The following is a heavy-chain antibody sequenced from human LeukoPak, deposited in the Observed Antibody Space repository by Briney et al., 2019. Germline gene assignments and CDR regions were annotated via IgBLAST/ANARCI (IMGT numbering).Heavy chain of an antibody. CDR3: ARKATTGPTKAAFDI. Sequence: EPSDTLSLTCAGSGYSISSSNYWAWIRQPPGKGLEWIGHIYYSGSIYYNPSLKSRVTMSVDTSKNQFSLKLSSVTAVDTAVYYSARKATTGPTKAAFDIWGQGTMVTVSS. CDR1: GYSISSSNY. D-gene: IGHD4-17*01. V-gene: IGHV4-28*05. J-gene: IGHJ3*02. CDR2: IYYSGSI.